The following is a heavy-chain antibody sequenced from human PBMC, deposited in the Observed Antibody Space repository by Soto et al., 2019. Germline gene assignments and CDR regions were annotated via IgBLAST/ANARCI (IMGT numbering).Heavy chain of an antibody. CDR3: ASGGVYYYYGMDV. CDR2: IIPILGIA. V-gene: IGHV1-69*02. CDR1: GGTFSSYT. D-gene: IGHD3-16*01. Sequence: QVQLVQSGAEVKKPGSSVKVSCKASGGTFSSYTISWVRQAPGQGLEWMGRIIPILGIANYAQKFQGRVTITADKSTSTAYMELSSLRSDDTAVYYCASGGVYYYYGMDVWGQGTTVTVSS. J-gene: IGHJ6*02.